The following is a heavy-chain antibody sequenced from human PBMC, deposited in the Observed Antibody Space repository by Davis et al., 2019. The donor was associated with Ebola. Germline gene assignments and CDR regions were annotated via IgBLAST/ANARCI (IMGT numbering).Heavy chain of an antibody. CDR3: ARAGDSGSYNWYFDL. V-gene: IGHV4-4*01. D-gene: IGHD1-26*01. J-gene: IGHJ2*01. CDR1: GGSISSSNW. Sequence: MPSETLSLTCAVSGGSISSSNWWSWVRQPPGKGLEWIGYIYYSGSTNYNPSLKSRVTISVDTSKNQFSLQLNSVTPEDTAVYCCARAGDSGSYNWYFDLWGRGTLVTVSS. CDR2: IYYSGST.